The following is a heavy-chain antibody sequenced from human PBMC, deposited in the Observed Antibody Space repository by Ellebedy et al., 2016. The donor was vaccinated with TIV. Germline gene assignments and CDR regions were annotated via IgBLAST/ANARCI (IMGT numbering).Heavy chain of an antibody. V-gene: IGHV1-46*01. CDR3: ARGGVVAASLSEY. Sequence: AASVKVSCKTSGYTFIRFYINWVRQAPGQGLEWMGIINPSSGATTYAQDFQGRVTVTRDTSTSPVYMELSGLRSEDTAVYYCARGGVVAASLSEYWGQGTLVTVSS. D-gene: IGHD2-15*01. CDR2: INPSSGAT. J-gene: IGHJ4*02. CDR1: GYTFIRFY.